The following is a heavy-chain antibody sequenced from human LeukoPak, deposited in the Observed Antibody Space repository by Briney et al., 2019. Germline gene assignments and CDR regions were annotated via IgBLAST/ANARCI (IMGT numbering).Heavy chain of an antibody. V-gene: IGHV3-33*01. D-gene: IGHD5-12*01. CDR2: IWYDGSNK. CDR3: AREMGLNIVATFGY. J-gene: IGHJ4*02. Sequence: PGRSPRLSCAASGFTFSDYGMHWVRQAPGKGLEWVALIWYDGSNKYYADSVKGRFTISRDNSKNTLYLQMNSLRAEDTAVYYCAREMGLNIVATFGYWGQGTLVTVSS. CDR1: GFTFSDYG.